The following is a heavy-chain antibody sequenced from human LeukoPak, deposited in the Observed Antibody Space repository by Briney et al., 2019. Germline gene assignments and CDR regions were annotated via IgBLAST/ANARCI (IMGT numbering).Heavy chain of an antibody. CDR2: IYSGGST. J-gene: IGHJ4*02. V-gene: IGHV3-66*02. CDR1: GFSFSTYS. CDR3: ARRYNLDY. D-gene: IGHD5-12*01. Sequence: SGGSLRLSCAASGFSFSTYSMNWVRQAPGKGLEWVSVIYSGGSTYYADSVKGRFTISRDNSKNTLYLQMNSLRAEDTAVYYCARRYNLDYWGQGTLVTVSS.